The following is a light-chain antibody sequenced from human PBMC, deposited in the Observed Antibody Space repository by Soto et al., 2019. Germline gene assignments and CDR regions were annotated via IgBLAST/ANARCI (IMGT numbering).Light chain of an antibody. CDR3: QQLNSYPRT. V-gene: IGKV1-9*01. CDR1: QGISSN. J-gene: IGKJ1*01. Sequence: IQLTQSPSFLSASVGDRVTITCRASQGISSNLAWYQQKPGKAPKLLIYAASTLQSGVPSRFSGSGSGTEFTLTISSLQPADFATYYCQQLNSYPRTFGQGTKVEIK. CDR2: AAS.